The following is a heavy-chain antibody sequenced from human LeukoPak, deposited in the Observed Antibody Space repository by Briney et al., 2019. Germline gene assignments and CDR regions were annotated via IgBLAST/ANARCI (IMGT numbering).Heavy chain of an antibody. CDR3: AKSGYTVVALPNWFDP. CDR1: GFTFSSYA. CDR2: ISYDGSNK. J-gene: IGHJ5*02. V-gene: IGHV3-30*18. Sequence: QSGGSLRLSCAASGFTFSSYAMHWVRQAPGKGLEWVAVISYDGSNKYYADSVKGRFTISRDNAKNYLYLQMNSLRAEDTALYYCAKSGYTVVALPNWFDPWGQGTLVTVSS. D-gene: IGHD4-23*01.